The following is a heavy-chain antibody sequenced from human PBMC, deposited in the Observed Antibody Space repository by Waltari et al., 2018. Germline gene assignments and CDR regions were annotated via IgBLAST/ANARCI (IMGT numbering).Heavy chain of an antibody. Sequence: QIQLVQSGGEVKKPGASVEVSCKGLHYTFTDYGITWVRQAPGQGLEWIGWVSAFNGETRYAEKFQDRVTMTTNTGTTTAYMELRGLTSDDTGVYYCARSDTVVSNKRPLEFWGQGTQVTVSS. V-gene: IGHV1-18*04. D-gene: IGHD3-22*01. CDR2: VSAFNGET. J-gene: IGHJ4*02. CDR1: HYTFTDYG. CDR3: ARSDTVVSNKRPLEF.